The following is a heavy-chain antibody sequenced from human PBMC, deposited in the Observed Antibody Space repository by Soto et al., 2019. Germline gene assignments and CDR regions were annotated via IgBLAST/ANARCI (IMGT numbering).Heavy chain of an antibody. CDR2: MSHSGGT. CDR3: ARVGRGTATTVVDAFDI. J-gene: IGHJ3*02. CDR1: GGFVTSGSYY. V-gene: IGHV4-34*01. Sequence: QVQLQQWGAGLLKPSETLSLTCAVYGGFVTSGSYYWSWIRQPPGKGLEWIGEMSHSGGTHFNPSPNSRVTISVDTSKNQFPLKMSCVTAADTALYYCARVGRGTATTVVDAFDIWGPGTMVTVSS. D-gene: IGHD1-1*01.